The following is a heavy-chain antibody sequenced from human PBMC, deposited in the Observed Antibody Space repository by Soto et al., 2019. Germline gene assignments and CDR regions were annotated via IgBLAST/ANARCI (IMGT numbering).Heavy chain of an antibody. Sequence: SETLSLTCTVSGGSLGSYFWSWIRQPPGQGLEWLGFFYHGGSTDYNPSLKSRVTISGDKSNNQVSLNLRSVTAADTAVYYCARGSYGNYLWGRGTLVTVSP. CDR1: GGSLGSYF. CDR2: FYHGGST. V-gene: IGHV4-59*01. CDR3: ARGSYGNYL. D-gene: IGHD1-7*01. J-gene: IGHJ4*02.